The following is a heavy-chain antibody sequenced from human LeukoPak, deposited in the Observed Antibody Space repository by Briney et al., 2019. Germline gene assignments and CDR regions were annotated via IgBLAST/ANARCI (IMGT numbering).Heavy chain of an antibody. J-gene: IGHJ4*02. Sequence: PGGSLRLSCAASGFTFSSYAMSWVRQAPGKGLEWVSAISCSGGSTYYANSVKGRFTISRDNSKNTLYLQMNSLRAEDTAVYYCAKEKAWVKCLDYWGQGNLVTGSS. CDR1: GFTFSSYA. D-gene: IGHD5/OR15-5a*01. CDR2: ISCSGGST. CDR3: AKEKAWVKCLDY. V-gene: IGHV3-23*01.